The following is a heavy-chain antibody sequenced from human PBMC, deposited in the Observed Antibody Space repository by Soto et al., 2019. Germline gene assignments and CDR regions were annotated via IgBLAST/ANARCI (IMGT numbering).Heavy chain of an antibody. CDR3: ARGPLGYCSGGSCWLDY. V-gene: IGHV1-18*01. Sequence: ASVKVSCKASGYTFTSYGISWVRQAPGQGLEWMGWISAYNGNTNYAQKLQGRVTITTDTSTSTAYMELSSLRSDDTAVYYCARGPLGYCSGGSCWLDYWSQGSLVTVSS. CDR1: GYTFTSYG. J-gene: IGHJ4*02. CDR2: ISAYNGNT. D-gene: IGHD2-15*01.